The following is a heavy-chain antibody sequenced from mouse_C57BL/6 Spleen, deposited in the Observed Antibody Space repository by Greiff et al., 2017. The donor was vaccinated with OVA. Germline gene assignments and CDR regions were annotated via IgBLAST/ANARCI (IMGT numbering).Heavy chain of an antibody. CDR1: GFTFSDYG. CDR3: ARAYYYGSSGLAY. J-gene: IGHJ3*01. V-gene: IGHV5-17*01. Sequence: EVQRVESGGGLVKPGGSLKLSCAASGFTFSDYGMHWVRQAPEKGLEWVAYISSGSSTIYYADTVKGRFTISRDNAKNTLFLQMTSLRSEDTAMYYCARAYYYGSSGLAYWGQGTLVTVSA. CDR2: ISSGSSTI. D-gene: IGHD1-1*01.